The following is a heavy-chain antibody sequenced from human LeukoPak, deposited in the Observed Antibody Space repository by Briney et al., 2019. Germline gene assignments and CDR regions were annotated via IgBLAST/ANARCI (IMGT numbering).Heavy chain of an antibody. CDR2: ISGSGGST. J-gene: IGHJ6*02. D-gene: IGHD6-19*01. CDR1: GFTVSSNY. Sequence: GGSLRLSCAASGFTVSSNYMSWVRQAPGKGLEWVSAISGSGGSTYYADSVKGRFTISRDNSKNTLYLQMNSLRAEDTAVYYCANGQAGSVYCYYGMDVWGQGTTVTVSS. CDR3: ANGQAGSVYCYYGMDV. V-gene: IGHV3-23*01.